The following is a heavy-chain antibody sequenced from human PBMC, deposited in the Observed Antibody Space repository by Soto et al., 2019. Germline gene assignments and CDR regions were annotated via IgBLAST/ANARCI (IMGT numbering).Heavy chain of an antibody. V-gene: IGHV4-34*01. J-gene: IGHJ6*02. CDR2: INHSGST. D-gene: IGHD2-2*01. CDR1: GGSFSGYY. CDR3: ARGGYCSSTSCYPIRYYYYGMDV. Sequence: SETLSLTCAVYGGSFSGYYWSWIRQPPGKGLEWIGEINHSGSTNYNPSLKSRVTISVDTSKNQFSLKLSSVTAADTVVYYCARGGYCSSTSCYPIRYYYYGMDVWGQGTTVTVSS.